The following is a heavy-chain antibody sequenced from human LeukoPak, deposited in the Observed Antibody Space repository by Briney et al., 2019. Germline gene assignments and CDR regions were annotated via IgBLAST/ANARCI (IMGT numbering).Heavy chain of an antibody. V-gene: IGHV3-30-3*01. D-gene: IGHD3-22*01. CDR1: GFTFSSYA. J-gene: IGHJ4*02. CDR2: ILHGGSNE. Sequence: PGGSLRLSCAASGFTFSSYAMHWVRQAPGKGLEWVAAILHGGSNEYYADSVKGRFTISRDNSKNTLSLQMNSLRADDTAVYYCGRDGDSSGYFYFDNWGQGTLVTVSS. CDR3: GRDGDSSGYFYFDN.